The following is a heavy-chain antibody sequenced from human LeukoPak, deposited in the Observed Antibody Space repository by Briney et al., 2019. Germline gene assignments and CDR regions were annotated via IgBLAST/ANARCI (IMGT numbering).Heavy chain of an antibody. D-gene: IGHD3-10*01. V-gene: IGHV3-53*01. CDR2: IYTGGTT. CDR3: TKLKGWYGEGYCDH. J-gene: IGHJ4*02. CDR1: GFTVSTNY. Sequence: GGSLRLSCAASGFTVSTNYMSWIRQPPGKGLEWLSDIYTGGTTIYDASVKGRVTISIDNSKNTLYLQMNSLSADDTAVYYCTKLKGWYGEGYCDHWGQGTLVTVSS.